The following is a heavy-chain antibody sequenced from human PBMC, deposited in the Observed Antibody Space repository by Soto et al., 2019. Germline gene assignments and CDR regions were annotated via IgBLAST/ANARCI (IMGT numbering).Heavy chain of an antibody. V-gene: IGHV3-30*03. D-gene: IGHD6-19*01. Sequence: QVQLVDSWGGVVQPGRSLRLSCAASGFTFSSFGMHWVRQAPGKGLEWVAVISKDGSNKYYADSLKGRFTISRDNSKNTLYLQMTSLRTEDTAMYYCATLGLDTSAWARPPFDYWGQGTLVTVSS. CDR1: GFTFSSFG. J-gene: IGHJ4*02. CDR2: ISKDGSNK. CDR3: ATLGLDTSAWARPPFDY.